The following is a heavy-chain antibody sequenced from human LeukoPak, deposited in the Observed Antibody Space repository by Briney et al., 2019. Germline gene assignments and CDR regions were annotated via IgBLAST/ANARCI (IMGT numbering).Heavy chain of an antibody. CDR3: AKDGSGIAAADHYYYYYMDV. CDR2: INPSSGTT. CDR1: GYTFTNYY. V-gene: IGHV1-46*01. J-gene: IGHJ6*03. Sequence: ASVKVSCKASGYTFTNYYMVWVRQAPGQGLEWMGIINPSSGTTNYAQKFQGRVTMTRDMSTSTVYMELSSLRSEDTAVYYCAKDGSGIAAADHYYYYYMDVWGKGTTVTVSS. D-gene: IGHD6-13*01.